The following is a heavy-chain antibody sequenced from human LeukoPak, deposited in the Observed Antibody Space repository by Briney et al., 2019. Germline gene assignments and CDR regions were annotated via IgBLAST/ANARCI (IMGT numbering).Heavy chain of an antibody. CDR3: PKPLLTPGN. J-gene: IGHJ4*02. Sequence: PGGSLRLSCAASGFIFAKYAMAWVRQSPGKGLKWVSTISASGADTYYADSVRGRFTISRDNSRNALYLQLSRLRVDDTAFYYCPKPLLTPGNWGPGTLVTVSS. CDR2: ISASGADT. D-gene: IGHD4-23*01. CDR1: GFIFAKYA. V-gene: IGHV3-23*01.